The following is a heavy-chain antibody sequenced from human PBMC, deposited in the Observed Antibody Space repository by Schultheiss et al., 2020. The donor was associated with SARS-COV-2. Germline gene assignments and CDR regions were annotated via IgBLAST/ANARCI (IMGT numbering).Heavy chain of an antibody. D-gene: IGHD2-15*01. CDR3: ARDLVSQAVVVAAYYYGMDV. V-gene: IGHV3-21*01. CDR1: GFTFSSYS. J-gene: IGHJ6*02. Sequence: GGSLRLSCAASGFTFSSYSMNWVRQAPGKGLEWVSSISSSSSYIYYADSVKGRFTISRDNSKNTLYLQMNSLRAEDTAVYYCARDLVSQAVVVAAYYYGMDVWGQGTTVTVSS. CDR2: ISSSSSYI.